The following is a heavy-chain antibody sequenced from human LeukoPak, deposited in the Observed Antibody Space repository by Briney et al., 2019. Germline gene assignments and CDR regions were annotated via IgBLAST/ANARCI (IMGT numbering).Heavy chain of an antibody. V-gene: IGHV4-38-2*01. J-gene: IGHJ4*02. CDR1: GYSINNDYF. CDR2: IRHTGAT. Sequence: SETLSLTCAVSGYSINNDYFWNWIRQSPGKGLEWIASIRHTGATYYNPSLKSRVSIWLDRAKNQFSLSLTSVTAADTAAYYCATCAAYVAEGFDYWGQGSLVSVPS. D-gene: IGHD3-16*01. CDR3: ATCAAYVAEGFDY.